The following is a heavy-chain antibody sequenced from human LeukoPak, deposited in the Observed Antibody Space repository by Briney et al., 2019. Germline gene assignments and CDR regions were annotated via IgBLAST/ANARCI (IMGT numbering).Heavy chain of an antibody. CDR1: GGSISSGSYY. J-gene: IGHJ3*02. D-gene: IGHD6-19*01. V-gene: IGHV4-61*02. CDR2: IYTSGST. CDR3: ARRGIAVAGTAFDI. Sequence: SETLSLTCTVSGGSISSGSYYWSWIRQPAGKELEWIGRIYTSGSTNYNPSLKSRVTVSVDTSKNQFSLKLSSVTAADTAVYYCARRGIAVAGTAFDIWGQGTMVTVSS.